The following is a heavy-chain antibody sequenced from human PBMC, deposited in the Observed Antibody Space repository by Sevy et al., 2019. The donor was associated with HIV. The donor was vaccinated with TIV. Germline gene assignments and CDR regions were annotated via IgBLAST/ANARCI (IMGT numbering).Heavy chain of an antibody. D-gene: IGHD1-1*01. CDR2: IYSSGST. CDR1: GGSISSYY. Sequence: SETLSLTCTVSGGSISSYYWSWIRQPPGKGLEWVGYIYSSGSTNYNPSLKSRVTISVDTSKNQCSLKLSAVTAADTAVYYCARGGLARNVFDSWGQGNLVTVSS. CDR3: ARGGLARNVFDS. J-gene: IGHJ4*02. V-gene: IGHV4-59*13.